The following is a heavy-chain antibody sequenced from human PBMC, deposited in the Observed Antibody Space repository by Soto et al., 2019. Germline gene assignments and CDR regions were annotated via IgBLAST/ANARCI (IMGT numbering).Heavy chain of an antibody. Sequence: GGSLTLSCPPCGFNFSSYGMNSVPQAPGKGLEWVSCISSSSSTIYYADSVKGRFTISRDNAKNSLYLQMNSLRDEDTAVYYCARDVGYYYDSSGYYRFDHWGQGT. D-gene: IGHD3-22*01. V-gene: IGHV3-48*02. CDR3: ARDVGYYYDSSGYYRFDH. CDR2: ISSSSSTI. CDR1: GFNFSSYG. J-gene: IGHJ4*02.